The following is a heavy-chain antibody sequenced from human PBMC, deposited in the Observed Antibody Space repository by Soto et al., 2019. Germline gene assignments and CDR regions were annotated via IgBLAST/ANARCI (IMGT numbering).Heavy chain of an antibody. V-gene: IGHV1-2*02. CDR1: GYTFTDYY. J-gene: IGHJ4*02. D-gene: IGHD1-20*01. CDR3: ARDLGGITGTDGDY. CDR2: INPNSGAT. Sequence: ASVKVSCKASGYTFTDYYIYWLRQAPGHGLEWMGWINPNSGATNYAHNFQGRVTMTRDTSTSTVYMELSSLRSEDTAVYYCARDLGGITGTDGDYWGQGTLVTVSS.